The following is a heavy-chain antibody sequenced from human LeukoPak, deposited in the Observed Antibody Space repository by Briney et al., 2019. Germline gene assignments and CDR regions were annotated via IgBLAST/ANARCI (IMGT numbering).Heavy chain of an antibody. J-gene: IGHJ4*02. D-gene: IGHD1-26*01. CDR3: ARDGVGATSIDY. V-gene: IGHV1-2*02. CDR2: INPNSGGT. CDR1: GYTFTGYY. Sequence: ASVKASCNASGYTFTGYYMHWVRQAPGQGLEWMGWINPNSGGTNYAQKFQGRVTMTRDTSISTAYMELSRLRSDDTAVYYCARDGVGATSIDYWGQGTLVTVSS.